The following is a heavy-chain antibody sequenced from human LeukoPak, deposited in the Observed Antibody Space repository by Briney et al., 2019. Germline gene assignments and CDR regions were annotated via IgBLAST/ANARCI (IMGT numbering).Heavy chain of an antibody. V-gene: IGHV3-11*05. J-gene: IGHJ4*02. CDR3: ARARGDSRGFIPYYFDY. D-gene: IGHD3-22*01. CDR2: ISSSSSYT. CDR1: GFTFSDYY. Sequence: GGSLRLSCAASGFTFSDYYMSWIRQAPGKGLEWVSYISSSSSYTKYADSVKGRFTISRDNAKKSLYLQMNSLRAEDTAVYYCARARGDSRGFIPYYFDYWGQGTLVTVSS.